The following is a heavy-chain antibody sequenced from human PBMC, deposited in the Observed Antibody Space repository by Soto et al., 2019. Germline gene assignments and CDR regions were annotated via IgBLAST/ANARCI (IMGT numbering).Heavy chain of an antibody. Sequence: ASVKVSCKAYGYTSTSYDINWVRQATGQGLEWMGWMNPNSGNIGYAQKFQGRVTMTRNTSIRTAYMELSSLRSEDTAVYYCARGYSGYDQRYGLDVWGQGTTVIVS. CDR3: ARGYSGYDQRYGLDV. J-gene: IGHJ6*02. D-gene: IGHD5-12*01. CDR2: MNPNSGNI. CDR1: GYTSTSYD. V-gene: IGHV1-8*01.